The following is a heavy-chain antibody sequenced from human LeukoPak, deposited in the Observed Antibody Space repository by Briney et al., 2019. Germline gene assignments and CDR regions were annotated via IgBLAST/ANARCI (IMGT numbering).Heavy chain of an antibody. CDR2: IWYDGSNK. CDR1: GYTFTGYY. J-gene: IGHJ6*03. Sequence: SCKASGYTFTGYYMHWVRQAPGKGLEWVAVIWYDGSNKYYADSVKGRFTISRDNSKNTLYLQMNSLRAEDTAVYYCAKEEEQRGYSSSWYSVDYYYYMDVWGKGTTVTVSS. CDR3: AKEEEQRGYSSSWYSVDYYYYMDV. V-gene: IGHV3-33*06. D-gene: IGHD6-13*01.